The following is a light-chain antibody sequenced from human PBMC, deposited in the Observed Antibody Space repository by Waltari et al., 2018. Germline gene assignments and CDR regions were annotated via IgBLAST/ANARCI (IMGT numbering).Light chain of an antibody. J-gene: IGKJ4*01. CDR2: WAA. CDR3: QQRSNWPLT. V-gene: IGKV3-11*01. CDR1: RRVSNY. Sequence: CRATRRVSNYCAWDQQKPCQAPRLLIYWAANRANSIPARFSGSGSGTDFTLTISSLEPEEFAVYYCQQRSNWPLTFGGGTKVEIK.